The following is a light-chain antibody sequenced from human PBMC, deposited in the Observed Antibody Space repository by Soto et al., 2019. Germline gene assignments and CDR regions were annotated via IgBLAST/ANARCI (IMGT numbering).Light chain of an antibody. CDR1: QSISTY. J-gene: IGKJ4*01. CDR3: QQSYRTALT. CDR2: ADS. Sequence: DIQMTQSPYSLSASVGDTVTITCRASQSISTYLNWYQQKSGKAPELLIYADSSLQSGVPLRFTGRGSGTDFTLTIISLQPDDFATYYCQQSYRTALTFGGGTKVEIK. V-gene: IGKV1-39*01.